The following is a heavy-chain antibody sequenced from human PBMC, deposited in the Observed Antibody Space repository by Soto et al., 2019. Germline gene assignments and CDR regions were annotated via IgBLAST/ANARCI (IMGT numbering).Heavy chain of an antibody. CDR2: ISAYNGNT. V-gene: IGHV1-18*01. CDR3: ARVRGIPADAYY. Sequence: QVQLVQSGAEVRKPGASVKVSCKASGYTFTTSGISWVRQAPGQGLEWMAMISAYNGNTNYAQTFQGRVTLTTDTPVSTAYMELRSLKSDDSSTYYCARVRGIPADAYYWGQGSLVTVSS. CDR1: GYTFTTSG. J-gene: IGHJ4*02. D-gene: IGHD2-2*01.